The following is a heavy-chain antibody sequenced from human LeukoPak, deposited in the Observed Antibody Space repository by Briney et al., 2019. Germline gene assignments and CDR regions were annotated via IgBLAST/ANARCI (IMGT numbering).Heavy chain of an antibody. D-gene: IGHD3-3*01. CDR1: GGSISSGGYY. J-gene: IGHJ4*02. CDR2: IYYSGST. CDR3: ARGRYYDFWSGSYFDF. Sequence: PSETLSLTCTVSGGSISSGGYYWSWLRQHPGKGLEWIAYIYYSGSTYYNPSLKSPFTISVDTSKNQFSLKLSSVTAADTAVYYCARGRYYDFWSGSYFDFWGQGTLVTVSS. V-gene: IGHV4-31*01.